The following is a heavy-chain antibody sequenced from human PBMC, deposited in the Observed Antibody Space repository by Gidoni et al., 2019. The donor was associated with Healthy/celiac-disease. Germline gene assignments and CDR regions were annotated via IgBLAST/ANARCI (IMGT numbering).Heavy chain of an antibody. D-gene: IGHD4-17*01. J-gene: IGHJ3*02. V-gene: IGHV4-61*02. CDR1: GDSISSGSYY. CDR3: AREVPTTVTTKAFDI. Sequence: QVQLQESGPGLVEPSQTLSLTCTVSGDSISSGSYYWSWIRQPAGKGLEWIGRIYTRGSTNYNPSLKSRVTMSVDTSKNQFSLKLSSVTAADTAVYYCAREVPTTVTTKAFDIWGQGTMVTVSS. CDR2: IYTRGST.